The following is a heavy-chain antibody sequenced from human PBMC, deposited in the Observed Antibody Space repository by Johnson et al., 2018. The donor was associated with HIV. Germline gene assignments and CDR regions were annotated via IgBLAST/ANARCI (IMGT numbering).Heavy chain of an antibody. CDR2: ISGSGDNG. Sequence: VQVLESGGGVVQPGRSLRLSCAASGFTFDDYAMSWVRQAPGKGLEWVSGISGSGDNGYYADSVKCRVTVSRDNSKNTLFLQMISLRAEDTAVYYCARVGLVGGKEGVGALDIWGPGTMVTVSS. D-gene: IGHD1-26*01. CDR1: GFTFDDYA. V-gene: IGHV3-23*01. J-gene: IGHJ3*02. CDR3: ARVGLVGGKEGVGALDI.